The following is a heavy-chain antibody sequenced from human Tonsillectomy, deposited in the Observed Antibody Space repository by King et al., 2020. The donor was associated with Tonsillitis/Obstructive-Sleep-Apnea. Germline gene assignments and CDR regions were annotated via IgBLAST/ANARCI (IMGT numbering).Heavy chain of an antibody. D-gene: IGHD5-12*01. Sequence: QLQESGPGLVKPSETLSLTCTVSGGSISGYYWSWIRQPPGKGLECVGYIYYSGSTNYNPSLKSRVTISVDKSKNQFSLKLSSVTAADTAVYYCAREGLRDAFDIWGQGTMVTVSS. CDR1: GGSISGYY. V-gene: IGHV4-59*01. J-gene: IGHJ3*02. CDR2: IYYSGST. CDR3: AREGLRDAFDI.